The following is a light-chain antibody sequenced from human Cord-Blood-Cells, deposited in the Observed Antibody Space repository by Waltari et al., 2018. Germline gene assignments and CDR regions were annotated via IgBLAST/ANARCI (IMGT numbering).Light chain of an antibody. CDR2: DVS. J-gene: IGLJ3*02. CDR3: SSYTSSSTLV. Sequence: QSALTQPASVSGSPGQSTTIPCTGTSSDVRGYNYGSWYQQHPGKAPRLMLYDVSNRPSGGSNRFPGSKSGNTASLTISGLQAEDEADYYCSSYTSSSTLVFGGGTKLTVL. V-gene: IGLV2-14*01. CDR1: SSDVRGYNY.